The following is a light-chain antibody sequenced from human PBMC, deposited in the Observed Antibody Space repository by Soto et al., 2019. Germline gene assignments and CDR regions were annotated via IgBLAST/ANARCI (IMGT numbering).Light chain of an antibody. CDR1: NSNIGAGFG. J-gene: IGLJ2*01. CDR2: SNT. CDR3: QSFDINVLALI. Sequence: QSVLTQPPSVSGAPGQRVTISCTGSNSNIGAGFGVQWYQQFPRTAPRLLIYSNTNRPSGVPDRLSASKSGTSASLAITGLRAEDEADYYCQSFDINVLALIFGVGTKLTVL. V-gene: IGLV1-40*01.